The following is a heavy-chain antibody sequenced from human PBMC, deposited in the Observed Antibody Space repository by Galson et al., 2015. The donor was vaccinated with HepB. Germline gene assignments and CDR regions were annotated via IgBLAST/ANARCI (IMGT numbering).Heavy chain of an antibody. CDR3: AKDQGDGYRNYYYYYGMDV. CDR2: IYSDGST. D-gene: IGHD5-24*01. J-gene: IGHJ6*02. CDR1: GYTISNIY. V-gene: IGHV3-66*02. Sequence: SLRLSCAASGYTISNIYVSWVRQAPGKGLEWVSLIYSDGSTYYADSVKGRFTISRDNSKNTLYLQMNSLRPGDTAVYYCAKDQGDGYRNYYYYYGMDVWGQGTTVTVSS.